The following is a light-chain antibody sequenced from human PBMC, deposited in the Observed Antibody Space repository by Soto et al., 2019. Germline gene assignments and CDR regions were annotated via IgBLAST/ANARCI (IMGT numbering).Light chain of an antibody. CDR3: QQYSIYPWS. J-gene: IGKJ2*01. Sequence: IQMTQSPSTLSASVGDRVTITCRATQIISHWLAWYQQKPGKAPKLLISKASTLENGAPSRFSVGISGTESTLTITGLQPDDFATYYCQQYSIYPWSFGRGTKLEI. CDR1: QIISHW. CDR2: KAS. V-gene: IGKV1-5*03.